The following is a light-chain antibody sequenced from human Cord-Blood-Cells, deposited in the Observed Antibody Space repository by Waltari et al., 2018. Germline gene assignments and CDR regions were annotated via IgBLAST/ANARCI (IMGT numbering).Light chain of an antibody. Sequence: EIVTTQSPATLSVSPGERATLSCRASQGVSSNLAWHQQKPAQAPRLLIYGASNRAHGIPARFSGSGSGTEFTLTISSLQSEDFAVYYCQQYNNLYTFGQGTKLEIK. J-gene: IGKJ2*01. CDR1: QGVSSN. CDR3: QQYNNLYT. CDR2: GAS. V-gene: IGKV3-15*01.